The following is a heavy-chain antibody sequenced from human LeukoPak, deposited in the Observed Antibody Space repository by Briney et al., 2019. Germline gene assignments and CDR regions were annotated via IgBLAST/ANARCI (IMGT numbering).Heavy chain of an antibody. Sequence: SVKVSCKASGGTFSSYAISWARQAPGQGLEWMGGIIPIFGTANYAQKFQGRVTITADKSTSTAYMELSSLRSEDTAVYYCARGGTNIVATIRGPPGITRDGDYFDYWGQGTLVTVSS. CDR2: IIPIFGTA. CDR3: ARGGTNIVATIRGPPGITRDGDYFDY. V-gene: IGHV1-69*06. CDR1: GGTFSSYA. D-gene: IGHD5-12*01. J-gene: IGHJ4*02.